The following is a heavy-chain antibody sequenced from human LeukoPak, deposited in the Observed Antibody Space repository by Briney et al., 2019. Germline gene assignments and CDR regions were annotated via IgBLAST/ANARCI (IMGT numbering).Heavy chain of an antibody. D-gene: IGHD3-10*01. CDR1: GGTFSSYA. V-gene: IGHV1-69*01. CDR2: IIPIFGTA. Sequence: SVKVSFKASGGTFSSYAISWVRQAPGQGLEWMGGIIPIFGTANYAQKFQGRVTITADESTSTAYMELSSLRSEDAAVYYCARVRITMVRGTRNYYYGMDVWGQGTTVTVSS. CDR3: ARVRITMVRGTRNYYYGMDV. J-gene: IGHJ6*02.